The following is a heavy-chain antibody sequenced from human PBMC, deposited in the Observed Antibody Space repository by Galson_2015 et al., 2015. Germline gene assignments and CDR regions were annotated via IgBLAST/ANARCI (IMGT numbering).Heavy chain of an antibody. D-gene: IGHD3-3*01. CDR3: ARDKYHGAWSVYYDLTGAIDI. V-gene: IGHV3-33*01. CDR1: GFTFSSYA. Sequence: SLRLSCAASGFTFSSYAMHWVRQAPGKGLEWVSVIWAGGSNKYYADSVKRRFTISRDNSKNTLYLQMNSLRAEDTAVYYCARDKYHGAWSVYYDLTGAIDIWGQGTMVTVSS. J-gene: IGHJ3*02. CDR2: IWAGGSNK.